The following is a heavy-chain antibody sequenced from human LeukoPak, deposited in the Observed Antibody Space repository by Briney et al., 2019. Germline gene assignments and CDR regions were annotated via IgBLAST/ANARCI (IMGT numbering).Heavy chain of an antibody. CDR2: INSDGSIT. J-gene: IGHJ4*02. V-gene: IGHV3-74*01. CDR3: VRGIGGYGDY. D-gene: IGHD2-15*01. Sequence: GGSLRLSCAASGITFGSYWMHWVRQVPRKGLVWVARINSDGSITSYADSVKGRFTISRDNAKNTQYLQMNSLRVEDTAVYYCVRGIGGYGDYWGQGTLVTVSS. CDR1: GITFGSYW.